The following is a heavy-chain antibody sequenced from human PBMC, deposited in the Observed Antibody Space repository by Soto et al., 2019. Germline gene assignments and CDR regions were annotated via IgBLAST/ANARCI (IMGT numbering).Heavy chain of an antibody. CDR3: ARDQDFWSGYSSFDY. Sequence: GASVKVSCKASGYTFTSYGISWVRQAPGQGLEWMGWISAYNGNTNYAQKLQGRVTMTTDTSTSTAYMELRSLRSDDTAVYYCARDQDFWSGYSSFDYWGQGTLVTVSS. J-gene: IGHJ4*02. V-gene: IGHV1-18*01. D-gene: IGHD3-3*01. CDR1: GYTFTSYG. CDR2: ISAYNGNT.